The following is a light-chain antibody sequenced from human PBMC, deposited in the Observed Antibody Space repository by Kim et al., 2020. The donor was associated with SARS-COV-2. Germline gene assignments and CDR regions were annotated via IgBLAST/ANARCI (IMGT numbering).Light chain of an antibody. J-gene: IGLJ2*01. Sequence: PGGTVTLTVGSSTGTVTGGHWPYWFQQKPGQAPTTLIYNTDIRHSWTPARFSGSLLGGKAALTLSGAQPEDEADYYCLLTYTTVRIFGRGTQLTVL. CDR3: LLTYTTVRI. CDR1: TGTVTGGHW. CDR2: NTD. V-gene: IGLV7-46*01.